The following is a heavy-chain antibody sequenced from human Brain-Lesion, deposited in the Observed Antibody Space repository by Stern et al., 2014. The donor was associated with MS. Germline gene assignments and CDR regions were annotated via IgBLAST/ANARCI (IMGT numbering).Heavy chain of an antibody. Sequence: QVQLVQSGAEVKRPGSSVKVSCQASGGTFNVYAINWLRQAPGKGFGWIGGIIPVLGITNSAQKFQGRVTITGDGSTRTPSMHLNSLRSNDTAVYYCARDGRHTDNYGLDVWGQGTTVVVSS. CDR2: IIPVLGIT. D-gene: IGHD3-9*01. J-gene: IGHJ6*02. CDR3: ARDGRHTDNYGLDV. V-gene: IGHV1-69*01. CDR1: GGTFNVYA.